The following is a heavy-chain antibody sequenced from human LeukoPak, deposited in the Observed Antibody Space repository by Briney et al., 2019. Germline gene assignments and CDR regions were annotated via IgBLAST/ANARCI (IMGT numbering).Heavy chain of an antibody. CDR3: ARVMGSGWYD. D-gene: IGHD6-19*01. V-gene: IGHV4-61*05. CDR1: GGSISSSSYY. J-gene: IGHJ4*02. CDR2: IYYSGST. Sequence: SETLSLTCTVSGGSISSSSYYWGWIRQPPGKGLEWIGYIYYSGSTNYNPSLKSRVTISVDTSKNQFSLKLSSVTAADTAVYYCARVMGSGWYDWGQGTLVTVSS.